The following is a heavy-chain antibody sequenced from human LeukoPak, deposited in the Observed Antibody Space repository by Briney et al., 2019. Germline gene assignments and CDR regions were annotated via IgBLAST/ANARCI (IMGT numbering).Heavy chain of an antibody. D-gene: IGHD3-22*01. CDR3: ARDSYYDSSGYYYFDY. Sequence: ASVKVSCRASGYTFTGYYMHWVRQAPGQGLEWMGRINPNSGGTNYAQKFQGRVTMTRDTSISTAYMELSRLRSDDTAVYYCARDSYYDSSGYYYFDYWGQGTLVTVSS. CDR2: INPNSGGT. V-gene: IGHV1-2*06. J-gene: IGHJ4*02. CDR1: GYTFTGYY.